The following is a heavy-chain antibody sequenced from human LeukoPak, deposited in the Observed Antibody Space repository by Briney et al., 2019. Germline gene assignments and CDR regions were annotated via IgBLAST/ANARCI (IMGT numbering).Heavy chain of an antibody. D-gene: IGHD1-14*01. Sequence: GGSLRLSCAASGFTFSSYWMSWVRQAPGKGLEWVANIKQDGSEKYYVDCVKGRFTISRYNAKNSLYLQMNSLRAEDTAVYYCARDRNPYLNRYYFDYWGQGTLVTVSS. J-gene: IGHJ4*02. V-gene: IGHV3-7*01. CDR1: GFTFSSYW. CDR2: IKQDGSEK. CDR3: ARDRNPYLNRYYFDY.